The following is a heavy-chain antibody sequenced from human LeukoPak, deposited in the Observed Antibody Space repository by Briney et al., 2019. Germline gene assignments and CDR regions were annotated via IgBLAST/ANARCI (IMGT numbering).Heavy chain of an antibody. CDR3: ARRRDLYSGSYYPFDY. J-gene: IGHJ4*02. V-gene: IGHV5-51*01. D-gene: IGHD1-26*01. Sequence: GESLKISCKGSGYSFTSYWIGWVRQMPGKGLKWMGIIYPGDSDARYSPSFQGQVTISADKSISTAYLQWSSLKASDAAMYYCARRRDLYSGSYYPFDYWGQGTLVTVSS. CDR1: GYSFTSYW. CDR2: IYPGDSDA.